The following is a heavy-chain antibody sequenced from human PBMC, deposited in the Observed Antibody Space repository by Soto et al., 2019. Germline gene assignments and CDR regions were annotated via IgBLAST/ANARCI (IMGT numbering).Heavy chain of an antibody. CDR3: ARDAEWELLVTYGMDV. CDR1: GFTFSSYS. CDR2: ISSSSTT. Sequence: PGGSLRLSCAASGFTFSSYSMNWVRQAPGKGLEWVSYISSSSTTYYADSVKGRFTISRDNAKKSLYLQMNSLRDEDTAVYFCARDAEWELLVTYGMDVWGQGTTVTVSS. V-gene: IGHV3-48*02. D-gene: IGHD1-26*01. J-gene: IGHJ6*02.